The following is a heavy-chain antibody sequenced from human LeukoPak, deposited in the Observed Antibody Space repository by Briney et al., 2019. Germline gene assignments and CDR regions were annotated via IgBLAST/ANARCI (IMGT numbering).Heavy chain of an antibody. V-gene: IGHV5-51*01. CDR3: ARQEKGYFWSGYYSYMDV. CDR1: GYSFTSYW. CDR2: IYPGDSDT. D-gene: IGHD3-3*01. J-gene: IGHJ6*03. Sequence: GESLKISCKGSGYSFTSYWIGWVRQMPGKGLEWMGIIYPGDSDTRYSPSFQGQVTISADKSISTAYLQWSSLKASDTAMYYCARQEKGYFWSGYYSYMDVWGKGTTVTVSS.